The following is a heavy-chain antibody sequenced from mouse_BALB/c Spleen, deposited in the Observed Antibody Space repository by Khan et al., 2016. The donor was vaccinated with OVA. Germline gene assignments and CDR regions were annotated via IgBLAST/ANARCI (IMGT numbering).Heavy chain of an antibody. J-gene: IGHJ4*01. D-gene: IGHD2-10*01. Sequence: QVQLQQSGPGLVAPSQSLSITCTISGFSLTNYGVHWVRQPPGKGLEWLVVLWSDGSTTYNSALKSRLTISKDNSERQVFLKMNRLQTDDTAMYFCARQPYYHYNIMDYWGQGTSVTVSS. CDR2: LWSDGST. CDR3: ARQPYYHYNIMDY. CDR1: GFSLTNYG. V-gene: IGHV2-6-1*01.